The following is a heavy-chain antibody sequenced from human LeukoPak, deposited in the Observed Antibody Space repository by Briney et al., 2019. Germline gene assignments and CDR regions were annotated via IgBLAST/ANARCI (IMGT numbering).Heavy chain of an antibody. Sequence: PGGSLRLSCAASGFTFGSYAMSWVRQAPGKGLEWVSASSGSGNSTYYADSAKGRFTISRDKSKNTVYLQMNSLRAEDTAVYYCAKDQGYSYGGNDYWGQGTLVTVSS. J-gene: IGHJ4*02. V-gene: IGHV3-23*01. CDR1: GFTFGSYA. CDR2: SSGSGNST. D-gene: IGHD5-18*01. CDR3: AKDQGYSYGGNDY.